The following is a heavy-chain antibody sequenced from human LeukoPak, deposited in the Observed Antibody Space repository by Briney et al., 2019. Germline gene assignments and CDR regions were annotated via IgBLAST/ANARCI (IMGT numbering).Heavy chain of an antibody. CDR1: GFTFSSYA. J-gene: IGHJ4*02. D-gene: IGHD3-16*01. CDR3: AKGGGAEFDY. V-gene: IGHV3-23*01. Sequence: GSLRLSCAASGFTFSSYAMSWVRQAPGKGLEWVSAISTGGGSTYYADSVKGRFTISRDNSKNTVSLQMNSLRAEDTAVYYCAKGGGAEFDYWGQGILVTVSS. CDR2: ISTGGGST.